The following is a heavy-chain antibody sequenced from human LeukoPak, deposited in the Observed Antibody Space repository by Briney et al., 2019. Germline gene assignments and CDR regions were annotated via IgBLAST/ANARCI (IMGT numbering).Heavy chain of an antibody. CDR2: ISYDGSNK. J-gene: IGHJ4*02. CDR3: ARDPSSSWYKDDDY. Sequence: GGSLRLSCAASGFTFSSYAMHWVRQAPGKGLEWVAVISYDGSNKYYADSVKGRFTISRDNSKNTLYLQMNSLRAEDTAVYYCARDPSSSWYKDDDYWGQGTLVTVSS. D-gene: IGHD6-13*01. CDR1: GFTFSSYA. V-gene: IGHV3-30-3*01.